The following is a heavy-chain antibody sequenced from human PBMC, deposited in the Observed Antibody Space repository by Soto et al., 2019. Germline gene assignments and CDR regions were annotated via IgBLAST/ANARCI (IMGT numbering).Heavy chain of an antibody. J-gene: IGHJ4*02. CDR2: ISSSSSYI. V-gene: IGHV3-21*01. D-gene: IGHD3-22*01. CDR3: AVGLYAYDSSGPNYYFNY. CDR1: GFTFSSYS. Sequence: EVQLVESGGGLVKPGGSLRLSCAASGFTFSSYSMNWVRQAPGKGLEWVSSISSSSSYIYYADSVKGRFTISRDNAKHSLYLQMNSPRSEDTAVYYCAVGLYAYDSSGPNYYFNYWGQGTLVTVSS.